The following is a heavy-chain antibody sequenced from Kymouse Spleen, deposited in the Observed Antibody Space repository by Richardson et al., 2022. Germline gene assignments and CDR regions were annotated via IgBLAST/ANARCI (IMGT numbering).Heavy chain of an antibody. Sequence: QLQLQESGPGLVKPSETLSLTCTVSGGSISSSSYYWGWIRQPPGKGLEWIGSIYYSGSTYYNPSLKSRVTISVDTSKNQFSLKLSSVTAADTAVYYCARQGEWELPFDYWGQGTLVTVSS. J-gene: IGHJ4*02. D-gene: IGHD1-26*01. CDR2: IYYSGST. CDR3: ARQGEWELPFDY. CDR1: GGSISSSSYY. V-gene: IGHV4-39*01.